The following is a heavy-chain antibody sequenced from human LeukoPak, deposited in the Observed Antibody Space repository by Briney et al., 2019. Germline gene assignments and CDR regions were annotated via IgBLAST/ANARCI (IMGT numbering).Heavy chain of an antibody. CDR1: GYTFTDYY. V-gene: IGHV1-2*02. CDR2: INPKSGGR. CDR3: ATGERLVPAAMWFDY. D-gene: IGHD2-2*01. J-gene: IGHJ4*02. Sequence: ASVKVSCEASGYTFTDYYMHWVRQAPGQGLEWMGWINPKSGGRSYAQRFQGRVTMTRDTSISTAYMELSRLRSDDTAVYYCATGERLVPAAMWFDYWGQGTLVTASS.